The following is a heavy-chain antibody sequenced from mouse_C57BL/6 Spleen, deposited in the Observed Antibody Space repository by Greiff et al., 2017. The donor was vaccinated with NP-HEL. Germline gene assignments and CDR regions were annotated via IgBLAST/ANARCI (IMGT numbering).Heavy chain of an antibody. CDR3: ANHGSNPFHY. CDR2: ISHDGSN. V-gene: IGHV3-6*01. D-gene: IGHD1-1*01. Sequence: EVQLQESGPGLVKPSQSLSLTCPVTGYSITSGYYWNWIRQHPGNKLEWMGYISHDGSNNYKPSPKNRILITRDTSKNQFFLKLKSVTTQDTATYYCANHGSNPFHYWGQGTTLTVSS. J-gene: IGHJ2*01. CDR1: GYSITSGYY.